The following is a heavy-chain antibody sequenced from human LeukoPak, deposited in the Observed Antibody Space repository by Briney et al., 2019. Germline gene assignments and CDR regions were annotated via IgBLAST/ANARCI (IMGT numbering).Heavy chain of an antibody. V-gene: IGHV3-30*03. CDR3: ARGDGSGWPLDK. CDR2: ISYDGNNK. Sequence: PGGSLRLSCAASGFTFSSYGMHWVRQAPGKGLEWVAVISYDGNNKYYADSVKGRFTISRDSSQNTVSLQMNSLRVEDTAVYYCARGDGSGWPLDKWGQGTLVTVSS. J-gene: IGHJ4*02. CDR1: GFTFSSYG. D-gene: IGHD6-19*01.